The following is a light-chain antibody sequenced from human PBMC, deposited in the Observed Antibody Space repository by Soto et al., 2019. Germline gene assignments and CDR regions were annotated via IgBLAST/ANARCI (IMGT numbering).Light chain of an antibody. CDR2: GAS. Sequence: EIVLTQSPGTLSLSPGEIATLSCRASQSVSSSYLAWYQQKPGHAPRLLIYGASSRATGIPDRFSGSGSGTDFTLTISRLEPEDFAVYYCKQYDSSPRYTFGQGTKLEIK. V-gene: IGKV3-20*01. J-gene: IGKJ2*01. CDR1: QSVSSSY. CDR3: KQYDSSPRYT.